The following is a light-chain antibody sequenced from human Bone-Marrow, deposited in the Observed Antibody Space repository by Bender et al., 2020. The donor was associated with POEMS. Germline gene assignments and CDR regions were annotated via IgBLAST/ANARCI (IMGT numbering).Light chain of an antibody. V-gene: IGLV2-14*01. CDR2: DVS. J-gene: IGLJ3*02. CDR1: SSDVGGYNY. Sequence: QSALTQPASVSGSPGQSITISCTGTSSDVGGYNYVSWFQQHPGKAPKLMIYDVSDRPSGVSTRFSASKSGNTASLTIFGLQAEDEADYYCCSSVDGTSWVFGGGTRLTVL. CDR3: CSSVDGTSWV.